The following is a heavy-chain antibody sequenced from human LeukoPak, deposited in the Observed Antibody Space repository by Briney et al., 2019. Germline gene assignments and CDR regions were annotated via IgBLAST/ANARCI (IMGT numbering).Heavy chain of an antibody. CDR3: AREYYDILTGYYNDY. J-gene: IGHJ4*02. Sequence: GASVKVSCKASRGTFSSYAISWVRQAPGQGREWVGGVIPIFGTANYAQKFQGRVTITADESTSTAYMELSSLRSEDTAVYYCAREYYDILTGYYNDYWGQGTLVTVSS. D-gene: IGHD3-9*01. V-gene: IGHV1-69*13. CDR1: RGTFSSYA. CDR2: VIPIFGTA.